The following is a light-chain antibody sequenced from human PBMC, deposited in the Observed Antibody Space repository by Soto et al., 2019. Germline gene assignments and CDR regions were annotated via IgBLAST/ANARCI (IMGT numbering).Light chain of an antibody. Sequence: DIQMTQSPSTLSASVGDRVTITCRASQSISSWLAWHQQKPGKAPRLLIYKASNLESGVSSRFSGSGSGTEFTLTITSLQPDDSAIYYCQQYNDNWKFGQGTKVEIK. J-gene: IGKJ1*01. CDR3: QQYNDNWK. CDR1: QSISSW. V-gene: IGKV1-5*03. CDR2: KAS.